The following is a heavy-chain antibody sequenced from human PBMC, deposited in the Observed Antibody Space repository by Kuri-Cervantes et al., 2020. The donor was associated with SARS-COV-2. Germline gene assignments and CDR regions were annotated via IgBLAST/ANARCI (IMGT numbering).Heavy chain of an antibody. CDR2: ISGSGGST. V-gene: IGHV3-23*01. D-gene: IGHD6-19*01. J-gene: IGHJ4*02. CDR1: GFTFSSYA. Sequence: LSLSCAASGFTFSSYAMSWVRQAPGKGLEWVSAISGSGGSTYYADSVKGRFTISRDNAKNSLYLQMNSLRAEDTAVYYCARDGGIAVAAHFDYWGQGTLVTVSS. CDR3: ARDGGIAVAAHFDY.